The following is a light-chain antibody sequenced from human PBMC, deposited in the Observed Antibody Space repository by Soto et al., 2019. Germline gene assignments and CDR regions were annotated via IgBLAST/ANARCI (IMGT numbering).Light chain of an antibody. Sequence: DIHMTQSPSSLSASVGDRVTIACRASQSVSTYLNWFQQKPGKAPKLLIYGTSTLQSGVPSRFSGSGSGTDFTLTISSLQPEDFTTYFCQQSLSTPMTFGPRTNIDI. V-gene: IGKV1-39*01. J-gene: IGKJ3*01. CDR3: QQSLSTPMT. CDR2: GTS. CDR1: QSVSTY.